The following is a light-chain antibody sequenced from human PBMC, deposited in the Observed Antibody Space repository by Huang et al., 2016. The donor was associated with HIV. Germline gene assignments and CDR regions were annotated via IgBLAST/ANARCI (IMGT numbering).Light chain of an antibody. V-gene: IGKV3-20*01. Sequence: PGERATLSCRASETVTSGYLARYQQKPGQAPRLLIFGSSTRATGIPDRFTGSGSGTDFTLTITRLEREDFAMYYCQQYGGSPRTFGQGTKLELK. CDR2: GSS. CDR1: ETVTSGY. CDR3: QQYGGSPRT. J-gene: IGKJ2*01.